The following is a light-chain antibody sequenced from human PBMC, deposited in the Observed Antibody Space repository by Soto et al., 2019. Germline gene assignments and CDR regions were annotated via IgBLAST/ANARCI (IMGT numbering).Light chain of an antibody. J-gene: IGKJ1*01. CDR1: QSVSCSY. CDR2: GAS. CDR3: QQYFISRT. V-gene: IGKV3-20*01. Sequence: LLTQSPSNLSLSPGERSTLSCRASQSVSCSYLAWYQQKPGQAPRLLIYGASSRATGIPDRFSGSGSGTDFTLTISRLEPEDIPVYYCQQYFISRTFGEGAKVDIK.